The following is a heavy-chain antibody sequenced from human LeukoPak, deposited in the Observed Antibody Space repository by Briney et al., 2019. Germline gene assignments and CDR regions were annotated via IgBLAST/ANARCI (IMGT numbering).Heavy chain of an antibody. CDR1: GFTFSTYA. Sequence: PGGSLRLSCAASGFTFSTYAMAWVRQAPGKGLEWVSAIRDSGTTTFYEDSVKGRFAISRDNSRNTLFLQTNSLRADDTAVYYSARPGCGGNCYYRMDVWGKGTAVTVSS. CDR3: ARPGCGGNCYYRMDV. CDR2: IRDSGTTT. J-gene: IGHJ6*04. D-gene: IGHD2-21*01. V-gene: IGHV3-23*01.